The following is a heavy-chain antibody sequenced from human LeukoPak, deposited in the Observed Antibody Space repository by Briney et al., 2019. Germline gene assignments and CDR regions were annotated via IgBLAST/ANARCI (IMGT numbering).Heavy chain of an antibody. Sequence: SETLSLTCAVYGGSFSSYYWSWIRQPPGKGLEWIGYIYYSGSTNYNPSLKSRVTISVGTSKNQFSLKLSSVTAADTAVYYCARQDSSSWYYEIDYWGQGTLVTVSS. CDR2: IYYSGST. CDR1: GGSFSSYY. J-gene: IGHJ4*02. CDR3: ARQDSSSWYYEIDY. D-gene: IGHD6-13*01. V-gene: IGHV4-59*08.